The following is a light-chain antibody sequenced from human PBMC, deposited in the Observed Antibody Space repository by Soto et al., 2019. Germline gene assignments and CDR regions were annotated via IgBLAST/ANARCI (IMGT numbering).Light chain of an antibody. CDR2: DAS. CDR3: QQRSNWPLLT. V-gene: IGKV3-11*01. Sequence: EIVLTQSPATLSLSPGERATLSCRASQSVSSYLAWYQQKPGQALRLLIYDASNGATGIPARFSGSGSGTDFTLTISSLEPEDFAVYYCQQRSNWPLLTFGGGTKVEIK. J-gene: IGKJ4*01. CDR1: QSVSSY.